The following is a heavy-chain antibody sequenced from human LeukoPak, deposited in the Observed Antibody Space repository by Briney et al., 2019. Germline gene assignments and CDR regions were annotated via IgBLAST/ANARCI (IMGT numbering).Heavy chain of an antibody. V-gene: IGHV3-15*01. J-gene: IGHJ4*02. CDR1: GLTFRNAW. Sequence: TGGSLRLSCAASGLTFRNAWMSWVRQAPGKGLEWVGRSRSKTDGGTTDYAAPVKGRFTISRDDSRNTPYLQMNSLNIEDTAVYYCTTALVQGSGWAFDYWGQGSLVTVSS. CDR2: SRSKTDGGTT. D-gene: IGHD6-19*01. CDR3: TTALVQGSGWAFDY.